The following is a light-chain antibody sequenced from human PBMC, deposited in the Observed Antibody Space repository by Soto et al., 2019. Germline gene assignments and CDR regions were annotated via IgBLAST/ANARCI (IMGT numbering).Light chain of an antibody. CDR3: QQYNNWLIT. J-gene: IGKJ5*01. Sequence: VEMAPVAATLSEPPGGGXTVSCRACQSFSFNLAWYHQYPGQAPRLLIYGASTRATGIPARFSGSGSGTEFTLTISSLQSEDFAVYYCQQYNNWLITAGLGTPPEI. CDR1: QSFSFN. V-gene: IGKV3-15*01. CDR2: GAS.